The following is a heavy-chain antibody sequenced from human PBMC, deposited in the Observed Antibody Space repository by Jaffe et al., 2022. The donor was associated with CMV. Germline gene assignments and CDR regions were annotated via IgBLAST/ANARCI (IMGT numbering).Heavy chain of an antibody. CDR1: GFTFSSYE. J-gene: IGHJ4*02. V-gene: IGHV3-48*03. CDR3: ASTVTTDDPGGY. D-gene: IGHD4-17*01. CDR2: ISSSGSTI. Sequence: EVQLVESGGGLVQPGGSLRLSCAASGFTFSSYEMNWVRQAPGKGLEWVSYISSSGSTIYYADSVKGRFTISRDNAKNSLYLQMNSLRAEDTAVYYCASTVTTDDPGGYWGQGTLVTVSS.